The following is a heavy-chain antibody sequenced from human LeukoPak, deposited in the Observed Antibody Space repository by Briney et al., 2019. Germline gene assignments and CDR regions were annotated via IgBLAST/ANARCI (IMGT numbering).Heavy chain of an antibody. V-gene: IGHV3-48*04. CDR3: ARGIAAAGTGLFN. Sequence: PGGSLRLSCAASGFSFSPYSINWLRQAPGKGLEWVSYIDSSSGTIYYADSVKGRFTISRDNAKNSLYLQMNSLRAEDTAVYYCARGIAAAGTGLFNWGQGTLLTVSS. CDR1: GFSFSPYS. D-gene: IGHD6-13*01. J-gene: IGHJ4*02. CDR2: IDSSSGTI.